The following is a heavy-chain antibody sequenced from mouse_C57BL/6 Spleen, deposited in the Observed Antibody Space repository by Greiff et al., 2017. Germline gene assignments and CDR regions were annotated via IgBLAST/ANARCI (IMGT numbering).Heavy chain of an antibody. D-gene: IGHD2-5*01. CDR3: AREAYFSNYEAMDY. J-gene: IGHJ4*01. Sequence: QVQLQQSDAELVKPGASVTISCKVSGYTFTDHTIHWMKQRPEQGLEWIGYIYPRDGSTKYNEKFKGKATLTADKSSSTVYMQLNSLTSEDSAVYFCAREAYFSNYEAMDYWGQGTSVTVSS. CDR2: IYPRDGST. V-gene: IGHV1-78*01. CDR1: GYTFTDHT.